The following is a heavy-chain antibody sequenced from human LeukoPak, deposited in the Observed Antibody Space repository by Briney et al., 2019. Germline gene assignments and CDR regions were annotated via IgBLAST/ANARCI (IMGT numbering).Heavy chain of an antibody. CDR3: ARGRAGLWHEYDY. CDR2: INPNSGGT. CDR1: GYTFTGDY. Sequence: GASVKVSCKASGYTFTGDYMHWVRQAPGQGLEWMGWINPNSGGTNYAQKFQGRVTVTRDTSISTAYMELSRLRSDDTAVYYCARGRAGLWHEYDYWGQGTLVTVSS. V-gene: IGHV1-2*02. J-gene: IGHJ4*02. D-gene: IGHD5-18*01.